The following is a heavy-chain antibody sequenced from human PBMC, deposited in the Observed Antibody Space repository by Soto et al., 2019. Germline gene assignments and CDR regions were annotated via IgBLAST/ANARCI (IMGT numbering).Heavy chain of an antibody. D-gene: IGHD2-15*01. J-gene: IGHJ6*03. V-gene: IGHV1-18*01. CDR1: GYTFTSYG. CDR3: ARDFSYCSGRSCLPGGYYYSMDV. CDR2: ISAYNGNT. Sequence: QVQLVQSGAEVKKPGASVKVSCKASGYTFTSYGISWVRQAPGQGLEWMGWISAYNGNTNYAQKLQGRVTMTTDTSTSTADGAVRSLRTDDTAVYYCARDFSYCSGRSCLPGGYYYSMDVWGKGTTVTVSS.